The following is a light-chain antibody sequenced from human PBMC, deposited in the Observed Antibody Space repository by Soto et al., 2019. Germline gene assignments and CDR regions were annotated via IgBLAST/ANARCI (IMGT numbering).Light chain of an antibody. CDR1: SGHSTYA. V-gene: IGLV4-69*01. Sequence: QLVLTQLPSASASLGASVKLTCTLSSGHSTYAIDWHQQQPEKGPRFLMNLNSDGSHNKGDGIPARFSGSSSGTERYLIISSIQSEDEADYYCQTWGPGIGVFGGGTKLTVL. J-gene: IGLJ2*01. CDR3: QTWGPGIGV. CDR2: LNSDGSH.